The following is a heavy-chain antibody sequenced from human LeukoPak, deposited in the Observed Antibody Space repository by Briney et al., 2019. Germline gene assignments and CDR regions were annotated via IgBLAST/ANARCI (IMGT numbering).Heavy chain of an antibody. J-gene: IGHJ4*02. D-gene: IGHD6-13*01. V-gene: IGHV4-31*03. CDR2: IYYSGST. CDR1: GGSISSGGSY. CDR3: AREQVAAAGTYFDY. Sequence: SETLSLTCTVSGGSISSGGSYWRWIRQHPGKGLEWIGYIYYSGSTYYNPSLKGRVTISVDTSKNQFSLKLSSVTAADTAVYYCAREQVAAAGTYFDYWGQGTLVTVSS.